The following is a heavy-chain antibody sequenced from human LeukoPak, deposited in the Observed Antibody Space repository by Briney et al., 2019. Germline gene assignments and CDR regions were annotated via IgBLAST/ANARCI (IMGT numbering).Heavy chain of an antibody. Sequence: SETLSLTCTVSGGSISSYYWSWIRQPPGKGLEWIGYIYYSGSTNYNPSLKSRVTISVDTSKNQFSLKLSSVTAADTAVYYCARSRGSGGTYGTDVWGQGTTVTVSS. V-gene: IGHV4-59*01. CDR1: GGSISSYY. CDR2: IYYSGST. J-gene: IGHJ6*02. D-gene: IGHD2-15*01. CDR3: ARSRGSGGTYGTDV.